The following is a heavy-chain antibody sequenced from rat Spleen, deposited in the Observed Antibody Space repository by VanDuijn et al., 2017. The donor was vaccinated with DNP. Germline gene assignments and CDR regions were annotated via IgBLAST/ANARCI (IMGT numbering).Heavy chain of an antibody. Sequence: EVQLVESGGGLVQPGRSLKLSCAASGFTLSNYGMHWIRQAPTKGLEWVASISPSGGSTYYRDSVKGRFTISRDNAKSTLYLQMDSLRSEDTATYYCATHPLNYGSYYFDYWGQGVMVTVSS. J-gene: IGHJ2*01. V-gene: IGHV5-19*01. CDR3: ATHPLNYGSYYFDY. D-gene: IGHD1-3*01. CDR1: GFTLSNYG. CDR2: ISPSGGST.